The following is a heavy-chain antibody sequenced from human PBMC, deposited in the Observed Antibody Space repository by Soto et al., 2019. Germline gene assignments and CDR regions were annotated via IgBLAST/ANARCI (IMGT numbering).Heavy chain of an antibody. D-gene: IGHD3-3*01. CDR1: GGSITSGYNY. Sequence: PSETLSLTCTVSGGSITSGYNYWSWIRQPPGKGLEWIGYIYYSGHTYYNPSLKSRLTISVDTSKNQFSLKLSSVTAADTAVYYCARTYWSAWGRRLFDSWRQGALVTVSS. CDR3: ARTYWSAWGRRLFDS. J-gene: IGHJ4*02. V-gene: IGHV4-30-4*01. CDR2: IYYSGHT.